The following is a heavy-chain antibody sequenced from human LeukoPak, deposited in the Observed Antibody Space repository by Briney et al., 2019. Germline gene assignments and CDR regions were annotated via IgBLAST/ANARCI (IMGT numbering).Heavy chain of an antibody. V-gene: IGHV4-39*01. Sequence: PSETLSLTCTVSGGFISTRSYCWGWIRQPPGKGLEWIGSFYYSGSTYYNPSLRSRVTISVDTSKTQFSLKVSSVTAADTAVYYCAASKLEPRGWFDPWGQGILVTVSS. CDR1: GGFISTRSYC. J-gene: IGHJ5*02. D-gene: IGHD1-1*01. CDR3: AASKLEPRGWFDP. CDR2: FYYSGST.